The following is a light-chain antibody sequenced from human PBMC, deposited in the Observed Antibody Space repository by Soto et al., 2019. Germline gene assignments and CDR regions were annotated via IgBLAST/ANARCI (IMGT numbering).Light chain of an antibody. CDR1: SSDVGSYNL. CDR2: EGS. J-gene: IGLJ2*01. V-gene: IGLV2-23*01. CDR3: CSYAGSAWV. Sequence: QSALPQPASVSGSPGQSVTISCTGTSSDVGSYNLASWYQHHPGKAPKLMIYEGSKRPSGVSHRFSGSKSGNTASLTISGLQAEDEGDYYCCSYAGSAWVFGGGTKLNVL.